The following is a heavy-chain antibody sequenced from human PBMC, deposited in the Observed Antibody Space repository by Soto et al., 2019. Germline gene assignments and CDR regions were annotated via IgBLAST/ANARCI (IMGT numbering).Heavy chain of an antibody. V-gene: IGHV3-30-3*01. CDR3: ARDRPPRNYDFWSGYLWGGWFDP. CDR1: GFTFSSYA. Sequence: QVQLVESGGGVVQPGRSLRLSCAASGFTFSSYAMHWVRQAPGKGLEWVAVISYDGSNKYYADSVKGRFTISRDNSKNTLYLQMNSLRAEDTAVYYCARDRPPRNYDFWSGYLWGGWFDPWGQGTLVTVSS. D-gene: IGHD3-3*01. J-gene: IGHJ5*02. CDR2: ISYDGSNK.